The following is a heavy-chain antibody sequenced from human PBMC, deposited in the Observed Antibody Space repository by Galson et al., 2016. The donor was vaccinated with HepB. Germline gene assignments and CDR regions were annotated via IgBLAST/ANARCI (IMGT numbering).Heavy chain of an antibody. J-gene: IGHJ6*02. CDR3: ARRAELALGRYWFIFGMDV. CDR2: ISANGEAA. Sequence: SLRLSCAASGFSFSSYDMNWVRQAPGKGLAWVSIISANGEAAYYTDSVQGRFTISRDNSKERLFLEVSSLIAEDTAGYYCARRAELALGRYWFIFGMDVWAQGTTVTVSS. D-gene: IGHD3-22*01. V-gene: IGHV3-23*01. CDR1: GFSFSSYD.